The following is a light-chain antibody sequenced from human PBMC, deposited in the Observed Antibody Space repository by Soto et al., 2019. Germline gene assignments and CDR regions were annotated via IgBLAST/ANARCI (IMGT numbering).Light chain of an antibody. CDR1: SSDVGGYNY. J-gene: IGLJ2*01. CDR3: SSYTSSSTLVV. Sequence: QSALTQPPSASGSPGQSLTISCTGTSSDVGGYNYVFWYQQHPGKAPKLMIYEVNKRPSGVPDRFSGSKSGNTASLTISGLQAEDEADYYCSSYTSSSTLVVFGGGTKLTVL. CDR2: EVN. V-gene: IGLV2-8*01.